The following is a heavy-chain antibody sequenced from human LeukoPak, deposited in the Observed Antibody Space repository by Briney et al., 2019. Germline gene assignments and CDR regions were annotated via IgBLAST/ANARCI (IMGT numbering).Heavy chain of an antibody. CDR1: GGSISSSSYY. CDR3: ARGYYDSSGYHDY. CDR2: INHSGST. D-gene: IGHD3-22*01. V-gene: IGHV4-39*07. J-gene: IGHJ4*02. Sequence: SETLSLTCTVSGGSISSSSYYWGWIRQPPGKGLEWIGEINHSGSTNYNPSLKSRVTISVDTSKNQFSLKLSSVTAADTAVYYCARGYYDSSGYHDYWGQGTLVTVSS.